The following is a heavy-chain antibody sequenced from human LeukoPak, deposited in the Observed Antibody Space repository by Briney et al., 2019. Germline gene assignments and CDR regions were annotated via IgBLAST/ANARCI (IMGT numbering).Heavy chain of an antibody. CDR3: AKLIVGATNLDY. J-gene: IGHJ4*02. D-gene: IGHD1-26*01. CDR2: ISYDGSNK. Sequence: GGSLRLSCAASGFTFSSYGMHWVRQAPGKGLEWVAVISYDGSNKYYADSVKGRFTISRDNSKNTLYLQMNSLRAEGTAVYYCAKLIVGATNLDYWGQGTLVTVSS. CDR1: GFTFSSYG. V-gene: IGHV3-30*18.